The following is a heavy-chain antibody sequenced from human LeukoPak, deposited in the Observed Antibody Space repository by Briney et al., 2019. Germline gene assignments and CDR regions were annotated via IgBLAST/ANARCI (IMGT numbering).Heavy chain of an antibody. Sequence: SETLSLTCTVSGGSISSYYWSWIRQPPGKGLEWIGYIYYSGSTNYNPSLKSRVTISVDTSKNQFSLKLSSVTAADTAVYYCAAYSGLTSIDYWGQGTLVTVSS. CDR1: GGSISSYY. J-gene: IGHJ4*02. D-gene: IGHD5-12*01. V-gene: IGHV4-59*08. CDR2: IYYSGST. CDR3: AAYSGLTSIDY.